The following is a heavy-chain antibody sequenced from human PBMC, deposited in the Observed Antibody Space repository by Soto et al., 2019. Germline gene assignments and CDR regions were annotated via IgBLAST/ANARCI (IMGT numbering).Heavy chain of an antibody. CDR3: ARSMLGYCISTSCSTRYYGMDV. D-gene: IGHD2-2*01. CDR2: IYPGDSDT. CDR1: GHSFTSYW. V-gene: IGHV5-51*01. Sequence: GESLKISCKGSGHSFTSYWIGWVRQMPGKGLEWMGIIYPGDSDTRYSPSFQGQVTISADKSISTAYLQWSSLKASDTAMYYCARSMLGYCISTSCSTRYYGMDVWGQGTTVTVSS. J-gene: IGHJ6*02.